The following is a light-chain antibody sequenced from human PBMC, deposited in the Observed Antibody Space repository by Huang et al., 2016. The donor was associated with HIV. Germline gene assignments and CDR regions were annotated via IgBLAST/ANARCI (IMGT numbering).Light chain of an antibody. Sequence: DIQMTQSPSSLAASVGDRVTITCRASESINTFVTWYQQKPGKAPKLLIYSASTLQSGVPSVFSGGGSGTDFTLTITSLQPEDFATYYCQQSFFTPLTFGGGTKVEVK. V-gene: IGKV1-39*01. CDR3: QQSFFTPLT. J-gene: IGKJ4*01. CDR2: SAS. CDR1: ESINTF.